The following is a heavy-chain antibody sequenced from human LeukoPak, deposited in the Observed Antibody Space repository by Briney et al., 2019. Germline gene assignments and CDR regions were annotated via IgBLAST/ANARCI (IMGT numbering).Heavy chain of an antibody. J-gene: IGHJ4*02. CDR2: ISYDGSNK. CDR3: ASLYYGDSDFFDY. V-gene: IGHV3-30*04. D-gene: IGHD4-17*01. Sequence: GGSLRLSCAASGFTFSSYAMHWVRQAPGKGLEWVAVISYDGSNKYYADSVKGRFTISRDNSKNTLYLQMNSLRAEDTAVYYCASLYYGDSDFFDYWGQGTLVTVSS. CDR1: GFTFSSYA.